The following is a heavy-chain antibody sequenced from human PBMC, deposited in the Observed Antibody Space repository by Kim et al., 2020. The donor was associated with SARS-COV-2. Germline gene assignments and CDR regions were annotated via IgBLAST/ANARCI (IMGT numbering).Heavy chain of an antibody. D-gene: IGHD3-10*01. CDR3: ARSGRLWFGELWSTDNDYYGMDV. CDR1: GFTFSSYS. J-gene: IGHJ6*02. V-gene: IGHV3-21*01. Sequence: GGSLRLSCAASGFTFSSYSMNWVRQAPGKGLEWVSSISSSSSYIYYADSVKGRFTISRDNAKNSLYLQMNSLRAEDTAVYYCARSGRLWFGELWSTDNDYYGMDVWGQGTTVTVSS. CDR2: ISSSSSYI.